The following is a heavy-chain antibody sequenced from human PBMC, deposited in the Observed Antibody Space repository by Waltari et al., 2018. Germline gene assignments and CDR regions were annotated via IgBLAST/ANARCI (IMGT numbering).Heavy chain of an antibody. CDR2: IHGSGKT. D-gene: IGHD1-26*01. J-gene: IGHJ4*02. CDR3: ARDRGRGLYLDS. CDR1: GDSVSNNYW. Sequence: QLQLQQSGPGLVKPSESLSLTCAVSGDSVSNNYWWSWVRQPPGKGLEWIGQIHGSGKTNYKPSLESRVTVSMDTSNNQFSLKVTSPTAADTAVYYCARDRGRGLYLDSWGQGTLVTVSP. V-gene: IGHV4-4*02.